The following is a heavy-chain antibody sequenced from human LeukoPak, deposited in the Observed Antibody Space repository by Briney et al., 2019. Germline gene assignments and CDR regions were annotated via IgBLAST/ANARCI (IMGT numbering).Heavy chain of an antibody. V-gene: IGHV3-23*01. J-gene: IGHJ2*01. D-gene: IGHD6-19*01. Sequence: PGGSLRLSCVASGFTFRSFAMTWVRQAPGKGLEWVSSIGDGGYTRYYADSVQGRFIISRDNSKTTLYLQMSRLRAEDTAVYYCAKAARSSVAGLFFDLWGRGTLVTVSS. CDR3: AKAARSSVAGLFFDL. CDR2: IGDGGYTR. CDR1: GFTFRSFA.